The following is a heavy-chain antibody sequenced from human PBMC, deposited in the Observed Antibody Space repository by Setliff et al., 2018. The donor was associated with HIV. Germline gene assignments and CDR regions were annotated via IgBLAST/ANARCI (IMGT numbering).Heavy chain of an antibody. CDR3: ARARGPPLPVLDL. Sequence: SETLSLTCAVSGGSISSSNWWSWVRQPPGKGLEWIGEIYHSGSTNYNPSLKSRVTLSVDTSKNSFSLNLTSVTAADTAVYFCARARGPPLPVLDLWGQGTLVTVSS. CDR1: GGSISSSNW. CDR2: IYHSGST. D-gene: IGHD3-10*01. J-gene: IGHJ5*02. V-gene: IGHV4-4*02.